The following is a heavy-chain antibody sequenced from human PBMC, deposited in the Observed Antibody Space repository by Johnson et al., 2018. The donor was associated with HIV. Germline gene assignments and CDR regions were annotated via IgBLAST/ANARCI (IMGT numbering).Heavy chain of an antibody. Sequence: QVQLVESGGGSVKPGGSLRLSCAASEFTFKDYYMNWIRQAPGKGLELVSHISSSGTTKYYSDSVKGRFTISRDNAKKSLYLEMRDLRVDDTATYYCARESSPWGGDYAGYVLDIWGQGTRVAVSS. CDR1: EFTFKDYY. D-gene: IGHD4-17*01. J-gene: IGHJ3*02. V-gene: IGHV3-11*04. CDR2: ISSSGTTK. CDR3: ARESSPWGGDYAGYVLDI.